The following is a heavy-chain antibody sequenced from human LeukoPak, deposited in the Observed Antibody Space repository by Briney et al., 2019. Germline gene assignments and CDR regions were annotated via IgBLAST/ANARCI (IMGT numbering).Heavy chain of an antibody. CDR2: TSYDETNK. D-gene: IGHD6-19*01. CDR1: GFTFSNYG. Sequence: GGSLRLSCGASGFTFSNYGMHWVRQAPGKGLEWVAVTSYDETNKYYADSVKGRFTISRDNSKNTVYLQMNSLRAEDTAVYYCARVGSGWYAAMGVWGQGTTVTVSS. CDR3: ARVGSGWYAAMGV. J-gene: IGHJ6*02. V-gene: IGHV3-30*03.